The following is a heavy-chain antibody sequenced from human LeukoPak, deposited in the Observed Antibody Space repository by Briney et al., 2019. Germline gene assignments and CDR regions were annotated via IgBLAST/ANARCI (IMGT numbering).Heavy chain of an antibody. D-gene: IGHD2-15*01. CDR1: GGSISSSNW. CDR2: IYHSGST. Sequence: SETLSLTCAVSGGSISSSNWWSWVRQPLGKGLEWIGEIYHSGSTNYNPSLKSRVTISVDKSKNQFSLKLSSVTAADAAVYYCARDSRYCSGGSCYFDYWGQGTLVTVSS. J-gene: IGHJ4*02. V-gene: IGHV4-4*02. CDR3: ARDSRYCSGGSCYFDY.